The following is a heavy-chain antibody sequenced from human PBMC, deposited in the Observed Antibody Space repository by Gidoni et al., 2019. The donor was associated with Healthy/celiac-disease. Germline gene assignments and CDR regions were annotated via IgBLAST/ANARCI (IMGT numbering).Heavy chain of an antibody. CDR1: GGSFSGYY. CDR3: ARSRRGWGGYYFDY. Sequence: QVQLQQWGAGLLQPPETLSLTCAVYGGSFSGYYWSWIRQPPGTGLEWIGEINHSGSTTYNPALTSRVTISVATSKNQFSLKLSSVTAAYTAVYYCARSRRGWGGYYFDYWGQGTLVTVSS. J-gene: IGHJ4*02. D-gene: IGHD3-16*01. V-gene: IGHV4-34*01. CDR2: INHSGST.